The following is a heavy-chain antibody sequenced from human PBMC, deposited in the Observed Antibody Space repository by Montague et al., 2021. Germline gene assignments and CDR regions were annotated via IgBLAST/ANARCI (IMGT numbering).Heavy chain of an antibody. J-gene: IGHJ4*02. CDR2: TYYLSEYYS. Sequence: CAISGDSVSVISLACSSVMQSPSLHPERLGGTYYLSEYYSDYAPSVRGRLTVNPDASKNEFSLELNSVTLEDTAVYYCVRYSGWFYFDFWGQGTLVTVSS. V-gene: IGHV6-1*01. D-gene: IGHD6-19*01. CDR1: GDSVSVISLA. CDR3: VRYSGWFYFDF.